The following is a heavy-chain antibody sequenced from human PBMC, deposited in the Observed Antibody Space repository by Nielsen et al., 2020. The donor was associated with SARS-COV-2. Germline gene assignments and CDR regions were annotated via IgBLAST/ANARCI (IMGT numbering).Heavy chain of an antibody. D-gene: IGHD3-3*01. J-gene: IGHJ4*02. Sequence: APVKVSCKASGYTFTSYYMHWVRQAPGQGLEWMGIINTSGGRTSYAQKFQGRVTMNRDTYTSTVYMELRSLRSEDTAVYYCARDLGHSPPHYVAIFGVVIPNMLDYWGQGTLVTVSS. CDR3: ARDLGHSPPHYVAIFGVVIPNMLDY. CDR2: INTSGGRT. V-gene: IGHV1-46*01. CDR1: GYTFTSYY.